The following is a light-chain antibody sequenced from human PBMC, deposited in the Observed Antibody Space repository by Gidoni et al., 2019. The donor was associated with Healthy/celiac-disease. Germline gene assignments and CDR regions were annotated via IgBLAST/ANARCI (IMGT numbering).Light chain of an antibody. CDR3: QQRSNWPLLT. Sequence: EIVLTQSPATLSLSPGERATLSCRASQSVSSYLAWYQQKPGQAPRLLIYDASNRATGIPARFSGSGSGTDFTLTISNLEPEDFAVYYCQQRSNWPLLTFXGXTKVEIK. V-gene: IGKV3-11*01. CDR1: QSVSSY. J-gene: IGKJ4*01. CDR2: DAS.